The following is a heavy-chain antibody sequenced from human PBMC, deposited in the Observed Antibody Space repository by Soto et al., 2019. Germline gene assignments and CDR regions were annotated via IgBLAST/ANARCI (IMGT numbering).Heavy chain of an antibody. CDR2: ISGKNGNT. CDR1: GYTFISHG. J-gene: IGHJ6*02. V-gene: IGHV1-18*04. CDR3: ARVSSSIVVVPDYGMDV. Sequence: QVQLVQSGVEVKKPGASVKVSCKASGYTFISHGISWVRQAPGQGLEWMGWISGKNGNTNYEQKLQGMVTLTTDTSTSTAYMELRSLRSDYTAVYYCARVSSSIVVVPDYGMDVWGQGTTVTVSS. D-gene: IGHD2-15*01.